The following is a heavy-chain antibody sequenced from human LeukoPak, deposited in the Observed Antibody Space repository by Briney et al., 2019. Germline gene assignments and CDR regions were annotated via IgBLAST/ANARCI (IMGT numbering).Heavy chain of an antibody. D-gene: IGHD1-26*01. V-gene: IGHV4-38-2*02. CDR1: GYSISSGYY. J-gene: IGHJ4*02. CDR2: IYHSGST. CDR3: ARAIEVGAMTPFDY. Sequence: SETLSLTCTVSGYSISSGYYWGWIRQPPGKGLEWIGSIYHSGSTYYNPSLKSRVTISVDTSKNQFSLKLSSVTAADTAVYYCARAIEVGAMTPFDYWGQETLVTVSS.